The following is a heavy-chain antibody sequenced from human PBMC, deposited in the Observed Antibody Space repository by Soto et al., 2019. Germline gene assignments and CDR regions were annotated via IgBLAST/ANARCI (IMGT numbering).Heavy chain of an antibody. CDR1: GFTVSNIY. CDR2: IYSGGST. CDR3: ARSPGYYDSSGYYYGYYYFDY. J-gene: IGHJ4*02. Sequence: GGSLRLSCAASGFTVSNIYMSWVRQAPGKGLERVSVIYSGGSTYYADSVKGRFTISRDNSKNTLYLQMNSLRAEDTAVYYCARSPGYYDSSGYYYGYYYFDYWGQGTLVTVSS. D-gene: IGHD3-22*01. V-gene: IGHV3-66*01.